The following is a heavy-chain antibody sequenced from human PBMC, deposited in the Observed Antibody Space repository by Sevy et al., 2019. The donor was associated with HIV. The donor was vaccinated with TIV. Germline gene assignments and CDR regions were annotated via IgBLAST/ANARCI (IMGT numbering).Heavy chain of an antibody. CDR3: AKDLADLTIFGVVTRYYYYGMDV. J-gene: IGHJ6*02. CDR2: ISYDGSNK. Sequence: GGSLRLSCAASGFTFSSYGMHWVRQAPGKGLEWVAVISYDGSNKYYADSVKGRFTISRDNSKNTLYLQMNGLRAEDTAVYYCAKDLADLTIFGVVTRYYYYGMDVWGQGTTVTVSS. CDR1: GFTFSSYG. D-gene: IGHD3-3*01. V-gene: IGHV3-30*18.